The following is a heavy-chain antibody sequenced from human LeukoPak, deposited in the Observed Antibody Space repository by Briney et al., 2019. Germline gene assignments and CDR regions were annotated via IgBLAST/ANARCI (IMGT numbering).Heavy chain of an antibody. D-gene: IGHD3-16*01. CDR2: IYYSGST. CDR3: ARADYGYSRDVFDI. J-gene: IGHJ3*02. Sequence: SETLSLTCTVSGGSISSGDYYWSWIRQPPGKGLEWIGYIYYSGSTYYNASLKSRLTTSVDTSKNQFSLKLSSVTAADTAVYYCARADYGYSRDVFDIWGQGTMVTVSS. CDR1: GGSISSGDYY. V-gene: IGHV4-30-4*01.